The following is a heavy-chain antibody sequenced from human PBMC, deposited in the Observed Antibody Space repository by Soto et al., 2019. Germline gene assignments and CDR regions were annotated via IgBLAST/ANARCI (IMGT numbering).Heavy chain of an antibody. D-gene: IGHD1-26*01. Sequence: EVQLVESGGGLVQPGGSLRLSCAASGFTFSSYSMNWVRQAPGKGLEWVSYISSSSSTIYYADSVKGRFTISRDNAKNSLSLQMNSLRAEATAVYCCARGGGTPDWFVPWGQGTLVTVSS. CDR1: GFTFSSYS. J-gene: IGHJ5*02. CDR2: ISSSSSTI. V-gene: IGHV3-48*01. CDR3: ARGGGTPDWFVP.